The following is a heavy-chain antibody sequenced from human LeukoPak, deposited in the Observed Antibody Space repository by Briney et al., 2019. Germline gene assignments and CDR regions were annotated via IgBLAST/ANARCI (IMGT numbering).Heavy chain of an antibody. Sequence: SGGSLILSCETSGFTFSHYGIHWVRQVPGMGLEWVANIQQDGSEKYYVDSVEGRFTISRDNAKNSVYLQMNSLRAEDAAVYYCARCGVTAASGTNYYYYMDVWGRGTAVTVSS. CDR1: GFTFSHYG. CDR3: ARCGVTAASGTNYYYYMDV. V-gene: IGHV3-7*01. D-gene: IGHD6-13*01. CDR2: IQQDGSEK. J-gene: IGHJ6*03.